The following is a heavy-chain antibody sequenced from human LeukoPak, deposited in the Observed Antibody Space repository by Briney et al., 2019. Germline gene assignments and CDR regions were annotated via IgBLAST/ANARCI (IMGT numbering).Heavy chain of an antibody. Sequence: SETLSLTCTVSGGSISSGHYYWTWIRQHPGKGLEWIGYIYYRGNTYSNPSLTGRLTISVDTSRNQFSLRLSSVTAADTAVYYCARSSVTADDFYYYYMDVWGKGTTVTVSS. CDR3: ARSSVTADDFYYYYMDV. J-gene: IGHJ6*03. D-gene: IGHD1-20*01. CDR2: IYYRGNT. V-gene: IGHV4-31*03. CDR1: GGSISSGHYY.